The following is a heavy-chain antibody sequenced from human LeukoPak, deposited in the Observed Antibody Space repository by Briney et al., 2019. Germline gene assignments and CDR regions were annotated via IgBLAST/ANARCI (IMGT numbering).Heavy chain of an antibody. CDR3: AKGGYCSATRCYVGKGMDD. J-gene: IGHJ4*02. V-gene: IGHV3-30*18. D-gene: IGHD2-2*01. CDR1: GFAFDTYG. CDR2: ISHDGVDK. Sequence: GGSLRLSCAASGFAFDTYGMHWVRQAPGKGPEWVAVISHDGVDKYYADSVKGRFTISRDNSKNTVSLQVNSLRAEDTAAYYCAKGGYCSATRCYVGKGMDDWGQGTLVTVSS.